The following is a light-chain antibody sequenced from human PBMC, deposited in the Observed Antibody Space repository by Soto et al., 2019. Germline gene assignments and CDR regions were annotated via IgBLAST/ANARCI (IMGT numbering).Light chain of an antibody. Sequence: EIVLTQSPGTLSLSPGERATLSCRASQSVSSSYLAWYQQKPGQAPRLLLCSASTRVPGIPARFSGSGSGTDFTLTISSLQSEDFAVYYCQQYNNWPWTFGQGTKVDIK. V-gene: IGKV3-15*01. J-gene: IGKJ1*01. CDR2: SAS. CDR1: QSVSSSY. CDR3: QQYNNWPWT.